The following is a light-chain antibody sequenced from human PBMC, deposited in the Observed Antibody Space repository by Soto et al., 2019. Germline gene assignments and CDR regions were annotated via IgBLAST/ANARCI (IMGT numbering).Light chain of an antibody. CDR3: QHYNSYSEA. CDR1: QGISSW. J-gene: IGKJ1*01. V-gene: IGKV1-5*03. CDR2: KAS. Sequence: DIQMTQYPSSVSASVGDRVTITCRASQGISSWLAWYQQKPGKAPKLLIYKASTLKSGVPSRFSGSGSGTEFTLTISSLQPDDFATYYCQHYNSYSEAFGQGTKVDI.